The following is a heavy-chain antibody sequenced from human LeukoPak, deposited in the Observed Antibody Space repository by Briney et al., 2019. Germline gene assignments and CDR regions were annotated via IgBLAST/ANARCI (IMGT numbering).Heavy chain of an antibody. Sequence: PSETLSLTCTVSGGSISSSSHYWGWIRQPPGKGLEWIGSMYYSGSTYYNPSLKSRVTIYVDTSKNQFSLKMSSVTAADTAVYYCARLSLIAAAGDFDYWGQGTLVTVSS. J-gene: IGHJ4*02. CDR2: MYYSGST. CDR3: ARLSLIAAAGDFDY. D-gene: IGHD6-13*01. CDR1: GGSISSSSHY. V-gene: IGHV4-39*01.